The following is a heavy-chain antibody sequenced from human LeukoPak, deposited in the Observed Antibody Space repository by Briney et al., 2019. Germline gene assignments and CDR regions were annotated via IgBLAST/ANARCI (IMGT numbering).Heavy chain of an antibody. V-gene: IGHV4-4*07. Sequence: SDTLSLTCAVSGDSISCCYWTWIRQSAEKGLEWIGRVFISGSTNYNPSLQGRVTMSVDRPKSQFSLRLSSVTAADTAVYYCVRQGYNYGAFNAGGQGTLVTVSS. D-gene: IGHD5-18*01. CDR1: GDSISCCY. CDR3: VRQGYNYGAFNA. CDR2: VFISGST. J-gene: IGHJ4*02.